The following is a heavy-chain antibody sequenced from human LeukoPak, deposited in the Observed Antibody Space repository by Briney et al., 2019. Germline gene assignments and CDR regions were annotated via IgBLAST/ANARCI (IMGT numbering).Heavy chain of an antibody. V-gene: IGHV1-18*04. CDR1: GYSFTSHY. CDR3: ARNRPSDY. D-gene: IGHD1-14*01. J-gene: IGHJ4*02. Sequence: ASVKVSCKASGYSFTSHYMHWVRQAPGQGLEWMGWISAYNGNTNYAQKLQGRVTMTTDTSTSTAYMELRSLRSDDTAVYYCARNRPSDYWGQGTLVTVSS. CDR2: ISAYNGNT.